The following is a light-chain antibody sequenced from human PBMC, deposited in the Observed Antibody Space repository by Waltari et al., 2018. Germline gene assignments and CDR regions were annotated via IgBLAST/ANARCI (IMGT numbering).Light chain of an antibody. J-gene: IGKJ2*01. CDR2: DAS. Sequence: DIQMTQSPSSLSASVGDRVTITCRASQSIATRLNWYQQKPGKAPKVLIYDASTLQSGVPSRFSGSASGTDFTLTISSLQPEDIATYYCQQYDNLPPLYTFGQGTKLEIK. CDR1: QSIATR. CDR3: QQYDNLPPLYT. V-gene: IGKV1-39*01.